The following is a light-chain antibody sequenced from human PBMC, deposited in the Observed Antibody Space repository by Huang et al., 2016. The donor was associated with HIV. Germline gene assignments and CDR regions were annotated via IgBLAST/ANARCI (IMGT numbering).Light chain of an antibody. Sequence: EIVLTQSQGTLSLYTGERATLSCRANQTVTRRSLAWYQQKPGQAPRLLISGASSRATGIPDRFSGSGSGTDFALTISGLEPEDFVIYYCHQYGRSPPTFGRGTKLEIK. CDR3: HQYGRSPPT. CDR2: GAS. CDR1: QTVTRRS. J-gene: IGKJ2*01. V-gene: IGKV3-20*01.